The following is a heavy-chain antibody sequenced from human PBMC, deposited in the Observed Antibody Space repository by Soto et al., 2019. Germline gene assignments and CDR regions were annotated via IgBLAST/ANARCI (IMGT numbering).Heavy chain of an antibody. Sequence: SETLSLTCTVAGGSISSYYWSWIRQPPGKGLEWIGYIYYSGSTNYNPSLKSRVTISVDTSKNQFSLKLSSVTAADTAVYFCARDMPPEYGSGSYYNYYYGMDVWGQGTTVTVSS. CDR3: ARDMPPEYGSGSYYNYYYGMDV. J-gene: IGHJ6*02. V-gene: IGHV4-59*01. CDR2: IYYSGST. D-gene: IGHD3-10*01. CDR1: GGSISSYY.